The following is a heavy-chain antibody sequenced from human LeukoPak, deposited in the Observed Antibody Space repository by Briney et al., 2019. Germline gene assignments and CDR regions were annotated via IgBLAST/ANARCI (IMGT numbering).Heavy chain of an antibody. J-gene: IGHJ6*03. CDR3: ARKVCSSTSCFMDV. Sequence: SGGSLRLSCAASGFTFSSYWMSWVRQAPGKGLEWVANIKQDGSEKYYVDSVKGRFTISRDNAKNSLYLQMNSLRAEDTAVYYCARKVCSSTSCFMDVWGKGTTVTVSS. CDR1: GFTFSSYW. V-gene: IGHV3-7*01. D-gene: IGHD2-2*01. CDR2: IKQDGSEK.